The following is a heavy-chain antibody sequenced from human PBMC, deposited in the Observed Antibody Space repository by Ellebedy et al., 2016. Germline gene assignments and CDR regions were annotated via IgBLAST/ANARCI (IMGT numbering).Heavy chain of an antibody. J-gene: IGHJ3*01. D-gene: IGHD1-14*01. CDR1: GFDFHDYA. Sequence: GGSLRLSXAASGFDFHDYAMNWVRQAPGKGLEWVSGISWNSADIRYADSVKGRFSISRDNAKKSVYLQMNTLRPDDTAFYFCAKGFVQPLTGAFDVWGQGAMVTVPS. V-gene: IGHV3-9*01. CDR2: ISWNSADI. CDR3: AKGFVQPLTGAFDV.